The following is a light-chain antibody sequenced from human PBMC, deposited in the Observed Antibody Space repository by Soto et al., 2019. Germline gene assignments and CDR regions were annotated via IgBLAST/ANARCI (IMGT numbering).Light chain of an antibody. CDR1: QSVSSY. V-gene: IGKV3-11*01. CDR3: QQRSNSFG. CDR2: DAS. Sequence: VTTHSAATVSVSPGEIAALSGSARQSVSSYSAWYQQKPGPAPRLLIYDASNRATGIPARFSGSGSGTDFTLTISSLEPEDFAVYYCQQRSNSFGFGQGRLLE. J-gene: IGKJ5*01.